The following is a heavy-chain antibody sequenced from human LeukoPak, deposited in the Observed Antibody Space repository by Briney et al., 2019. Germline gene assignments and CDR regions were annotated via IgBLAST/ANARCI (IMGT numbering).Heavy chain of an antibody. V-gene: IGHV1-18*01. CDR2: ISAYNGHT. Sequence: ASVKVSCKASGYTFTSSGISWVRQAPGQGLEWMGWISAYNGHTNYAQKLQGRVTMTTDTSTSTAYMELRSLRSDDTAVYYCALQPARRLSWFDPWGQGTLVTVSS. CDR3: ALQPARRLSWFDP. J-gene: IGHJ5*02. CDR1: GYTFTSSG. D-gene: IGHD2-2*01.